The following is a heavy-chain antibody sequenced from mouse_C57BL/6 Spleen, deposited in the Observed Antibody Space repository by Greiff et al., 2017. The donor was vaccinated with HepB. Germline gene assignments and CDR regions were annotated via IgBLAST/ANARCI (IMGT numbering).Heavy chain of an antibody. CDR1: GFTFSSYG. CDR2: ISSGGSYT. CDR3: ARHVYRGGFAY. V-gene: IGHV5-6*01. J-gene: IGHJ3*01. D-gene: IGHD1-1*01. Sequence: EVQLVESGGDLVKPGGSLKLSCAASGFTFSSYGMSWVRQTPDKRLEWVATISSGGSYTYYPDSVKGRFTISRDNAKNTLYLQMSSLKSEDTAMYYCARHVYRGGFAYWGQRTLVTVSA.